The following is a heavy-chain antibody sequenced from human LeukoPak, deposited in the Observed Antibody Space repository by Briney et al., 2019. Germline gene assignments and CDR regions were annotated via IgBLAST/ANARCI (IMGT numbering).Heavy chain of an antibody. CDR3: ARDNRGDYLIDY. J-gene: IGHJ4*02. CDR1: GGSFRGYY. V-gene: IGHV4-34*01. CDR2: INHSGST. Sequence: SETLSLTCAVYGGSFRGYYWSWIRQPPGKGLEWIGEINHSGSTNYNPSLKSRVTISVDTSKNQFSLKLSSVTAADTAVYYCARDNRGDYLIDYWGQGTLVTVSS. D-gene: IGHD2/OR15-2a*01.